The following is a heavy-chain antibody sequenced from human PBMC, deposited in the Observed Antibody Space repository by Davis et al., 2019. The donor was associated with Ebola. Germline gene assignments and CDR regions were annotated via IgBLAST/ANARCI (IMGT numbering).Heavy chain of an antibody. J-gene: IGHJ4*02. CDR3: ARDRKAYCGGDCYSSFDY. Sequence: PGGSLRLSCAASGFTFSSYAMHWVRQAPGKGLEWVAVISYDGSNKYYADSVKGRFTISRDNSKNTLYLQMNSLRAEDTAVYYCARDRKAYCGGDCYSSFDYWGQGTLVTVSS. D-gene: IGHD2-21*02. CDR2: ISYDGSNK. CDR1: GFTFSSYA. V-gene: IGHV3-30-3*01.